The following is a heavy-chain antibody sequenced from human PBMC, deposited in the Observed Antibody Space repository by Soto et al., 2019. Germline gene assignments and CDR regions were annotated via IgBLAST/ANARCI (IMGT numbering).Heavy chain of an antibody. Sequence: PSETLSLTCSVSGGAINNYYWSWIRQPPEKGLEWIGYIYYSGSTNYNPSLKSRVTISVDTSKNQFSLKLSSVTAADTAVYYCARDTYDILTGTRRGFDPWGQGTLVTVSS. D-gene: IGHD3-9*01. V-gene: IGHV4-59*12. CDR1: GGAINNYY. CDR2: IYYSGST. CDR3: ARDTYDILTGTRRGFDP. J-gene: IGHJ5*02.